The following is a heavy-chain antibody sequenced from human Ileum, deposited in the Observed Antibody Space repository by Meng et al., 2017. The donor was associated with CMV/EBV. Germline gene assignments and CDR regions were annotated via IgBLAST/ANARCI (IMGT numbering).Heavy chain of an antibody. Sequence: VHLRETGAEVQKPGAPWKISCKTSVSTFTAHNIGWVRQAPGQGIEWVGWISLGNGQTVYGPKLQGRVTVTTDTSTNTAYMELRNLRSDDTAMYYCARDVWGFDYWGQGTLVTVSS. CDR3: ARDVWGFDY. D-gene: IGHD7-27*01. CDR2: ISLGNGQT. J-gene: IGHJ4*02. V-gene: IGHV1-18*04. CDR1: VSTFTAHN.